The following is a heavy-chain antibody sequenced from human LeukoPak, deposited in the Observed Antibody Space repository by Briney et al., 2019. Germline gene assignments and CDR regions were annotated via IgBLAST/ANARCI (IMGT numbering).Heavy chain of an antibody. Sequence: PGGSLRLSCAASGFTFSSYAMHWVRQAPGKGLEWVANIKQDGSEKYYVDSVKGRFTISRDNAKNSLYLQMNSLRAEDTAVYYCAREIKTYYDFWSGYPTDYFDYWGQGTLVTVSS. CDR3: AREIKTYYDFWSGYPTDYFDY. CDR2: IKQDGSEK. CDR1: GFTFSSYA. J-gene: IGHJ4*02. D-gene: IGHD3-3*01. V-gene: IGHV3-7*01.